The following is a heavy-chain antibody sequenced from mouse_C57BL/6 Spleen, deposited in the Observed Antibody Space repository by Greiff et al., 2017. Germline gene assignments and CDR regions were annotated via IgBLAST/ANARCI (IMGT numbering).Heavy chain of an antibody. D-gene: IGHD1-1*01. CDR3: TRGGSSYDAAGYAY. CDR2: ISSGGDYI. CDR1: GFTFSSYA. Sequence: EVKLVESGEGLVKPGGSLKLSCAASGFTFSSYAMSWVRQTPEKRLEWVAYISSGGDYIYYADTVKGRFTISRDNARNTLYLQMSSLKSEDTAMYYCTRGGSSYDAAGYAYWGQGTLVTVSA. J-gene: IGHJ3*01. V-gene: IGHV5S21*01.